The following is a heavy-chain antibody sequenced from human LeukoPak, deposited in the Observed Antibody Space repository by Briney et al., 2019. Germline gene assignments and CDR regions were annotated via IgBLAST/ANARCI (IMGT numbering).Heavy chain of an antibody. CDR3: ARTSIAARRADFDY. CDR2: INSNSGGT. CDR1: GYTFTDYY. V-gene: IGHV1-2*02. J-gene: IGHJ4*02. D-gene: IGHD6-6*01. Sequence: ASVEVSCKTSGYTFTDYYIHWVRQAPGQGLEWMGWINSNSGGTSYAQKFQGRVTLTRDTPTRTAYMELNRLTSDDTAVYYCARTSIAARRADFDYWGQGTVVTVSS.